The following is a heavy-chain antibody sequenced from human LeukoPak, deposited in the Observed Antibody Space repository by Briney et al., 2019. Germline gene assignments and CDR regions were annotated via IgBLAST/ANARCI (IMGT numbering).Heavy chain of an antibody. V-gene: IGHV3-43*02. Sequence: GGSLRLSCVASGFTFDDYAMHWVRQAPGKGLEWVSLISGDGGSTYYADSVKGRFTISRDNSKNSLYLQMNSLRTEVTALYYRAKDMWYYDSSGLYDYWGQGTLVTVSS. CDR3: AKDMWYYDSSGLYDY. D-gene: IGHD3-22*01. J-gene: IGHJ4*02. CDR1: GFTFDDYA. CDR2: ISGDGGST.